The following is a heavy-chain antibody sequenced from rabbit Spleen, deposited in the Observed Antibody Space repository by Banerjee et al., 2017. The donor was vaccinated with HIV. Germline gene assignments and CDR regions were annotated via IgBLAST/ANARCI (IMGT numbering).Heavy chain of an antibody. Sequence: EESGGDLVKPGGSLTLTCTASGFSLSSNELNWVRQAPGKGLEYIGWISTFGSAYYANWVNGRFTISSDNAQNTVGLQLNSLTAADTATYFCARTGSSWSLNLWGPGTLVTVS. CDR2: ISTFGSA. CDR3: ARTGSSWSLNL. D-gene: IGHD8-1*01. CDR1: GFSLSSNE. V-gene: IGHV1S29*01. J-gene: IGHJ4*01.